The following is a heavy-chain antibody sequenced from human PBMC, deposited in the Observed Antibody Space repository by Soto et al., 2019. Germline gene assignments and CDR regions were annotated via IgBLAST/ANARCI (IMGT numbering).Heavy chain of an antibody. V-gene: IGHV3-64D*06. CDR2: ISSNGAAT. CDR3: VKDRRSTRRAMDV. Sequence: GGSLRLSCSASGFTFSSCAMHWVRQAAGKGLEYVSGISSNGAATYYAESVKDRFSISRDNSRNTLFLQVNSLTGEDTAVYYCVKDRRSTRRAMDVWGQGTTVTVSS. D-gene: IGHD2-2*01. J-gene: IGHJ6*02. CDR1: GFTFSSCA.